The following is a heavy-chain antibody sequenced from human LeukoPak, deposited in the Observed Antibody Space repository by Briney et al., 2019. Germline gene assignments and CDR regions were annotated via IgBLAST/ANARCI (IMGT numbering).Heavy chain of an antibody. D-gene: IGHD3-9*01. CDR2: IYPNSGGT. J-gene: IGHJ5*02. CDR3: ARGFIDILTGYCRHNWFDP. V-gene: IGHV1-2*02. CDR1: GYTFTGYY. Sequence: ASVKVSCKASGYTFTGYYMHWVRQAPGQGLEWMGWIYPNSGGTNYAQKFQGRVTMTRDTSISTAYMELSRLRSDDTAVYYCARGFIDILTGYCRHNWFDPWGQGTLVTVSS.